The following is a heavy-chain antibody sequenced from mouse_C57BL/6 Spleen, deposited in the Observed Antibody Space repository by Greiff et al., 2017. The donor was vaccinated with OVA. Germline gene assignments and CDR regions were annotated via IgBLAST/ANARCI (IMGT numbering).Heavy chain of an antibody. CDR3: ARSYGSRQYFDV. D-gene: IGHD1-1*01. Sequence: EVQLVESGGGLVKPGGSLKLSCAASGFTFSDYGMHWVRQAPEKGLEWVAYISSGSSTIYYADTVKGRFTISRDNAKNTLFLQMTSLRSEDTAMYYCARSYGSRQYFDVWGTGTTVTVSS. CDR2: ISSGSSTI. CDR1: GFTFSDYG. J-gene: IGHJ1*03. V-gene: IGHV5-17*01.